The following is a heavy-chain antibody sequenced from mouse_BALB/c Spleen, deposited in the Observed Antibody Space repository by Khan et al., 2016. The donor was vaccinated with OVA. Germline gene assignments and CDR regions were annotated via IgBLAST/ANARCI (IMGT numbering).Heavy chain of an antibody. CDR2: ISTYYGDV. Sequence: VQLQESGAELVRPGVSVKISCKGSGYTFTDFTMHWVKQSHAKSLEWIGVISTYYGDVTYNQKFKGKATMTVDKSSSTAYMELARLTSEDSAINCCTRGGGGNRFAYWGQGTLVTVSA. V-gene: IGHV1S137*01. CDR1: GYTFTDFT. J-gene: IGHJ3*01. CDR3: TRGGGGNRFAY.